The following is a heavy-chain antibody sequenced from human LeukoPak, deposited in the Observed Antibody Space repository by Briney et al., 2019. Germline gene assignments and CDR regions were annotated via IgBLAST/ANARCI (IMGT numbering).Heavy chain of an antibody. V-gene: IGHV1-18*01. D-gene: IGHD3-10*01. J-gene: IGHJ5*02. Sequence: ASVTVSCKASGGTFSSYAISWLRQAPGQGLEWMGWISAYNGNTNYAQKLQGRVTMTTDTSTSTAYMELRSLRSDDTAVYYCARDRGCLYGSGSYCWFDPWGQGTLVTVSS. CDR3: ARDRGCLYGSGSYCWFDP. CDR2: ISAYNGNT. CDR1: GGTFSSYA.